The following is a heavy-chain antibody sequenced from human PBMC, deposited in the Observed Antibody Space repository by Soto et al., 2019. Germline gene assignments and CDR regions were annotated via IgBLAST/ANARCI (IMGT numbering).Heavy chain of an antibody. CDR3: ASRYSNSYYYYGMDV. Sequence: PGGSLRLSCAASGFTFSSYSMNWVRQAPGKGLEWVSSISSSSSYIYYADSVKGRFTISRDNAKNSLYLQMNSLRAEDTAVYYCASRYSNSYYYYGMDVWGQGTTVTV. J-gene: IGHJ6*02. CDR2: ISSSSSYI. CDR1: GFTFSSYS. V-gene: IGHV3-21*01. D-gene: IGHD4-4*01.